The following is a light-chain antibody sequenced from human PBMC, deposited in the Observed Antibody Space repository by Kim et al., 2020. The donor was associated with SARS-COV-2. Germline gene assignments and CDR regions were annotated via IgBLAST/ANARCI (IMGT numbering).Light chain of an antibody. CDR1: QSVSSY. CDR3: QQRSNWPSIT. V-gene: IGKV3-11*01. CDR2: DAS. J-gene: IGKJ5*01. Sequence: SPGERATLSCRASQSVSSYLAGYQQKPGQAPRLLIYDASNRATGIPARFSGSGSGTDFTLTISSLEPEDFAVYYCQQRSNWPSITFGQGTRLEIK.